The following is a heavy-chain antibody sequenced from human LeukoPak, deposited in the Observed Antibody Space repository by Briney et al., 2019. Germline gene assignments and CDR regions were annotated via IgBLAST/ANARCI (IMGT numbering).Heavy chain of an antibody. CDR1: GGPIISSSHY. CDR3: AREEASAADY. J-gene: IGHJ4*02. CDR2: IYYNGGT. Sequence: SETLSLTCTVSGGPIISSSHYWPWIRQPPGKGLECNGSIYYNGGTFYSPSLMSRASISVDTSKNQVSMKLSSVTAADTSVYFCAREEASAADYWGQGTLVIVSS. D-gene: IGHD6-13*01. V-gene: IGHV4-39*01.